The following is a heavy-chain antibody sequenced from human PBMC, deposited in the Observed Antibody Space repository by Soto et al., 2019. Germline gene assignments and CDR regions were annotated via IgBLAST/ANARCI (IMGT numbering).Heavy chain of an antibody. Sequence: QVQLQESGPGLVKPSETLSLTCTVSGGPISTYYWSWIRQSPGKGLEWIGFISYIGTTQYNPSFKSRVTISVETSKNQFSLSLTSVSAADTAVYYRARDAGYQLTGAFDIWGPGTMVAVAS. D-gene: IGHD2-2*01. CDR2: ISYIGTT. V-gene: IGHV4-59*01. CDR3: ARDAGYQLTGAFDI. J-gene: IGHJ3*02. CDR1: GGPISTYY.